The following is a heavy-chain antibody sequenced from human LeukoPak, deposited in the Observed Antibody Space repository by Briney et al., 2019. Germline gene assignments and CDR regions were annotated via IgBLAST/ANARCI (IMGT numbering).Heavy chain of an antibody. CDR3: ARDKEPDSSGYFLDY. CDR2: ISSSSSYI. J-gene: IGHJ4*02. CDR1: GFTFSSYT. V-gene: IGHV3-21*01. D-gene: IGHD3-22*01. Sequence: GGSLRLSCAASGFTFSSYTMSWVRQAPGKGLEWVSSISSSSSYIYYADSVKGRFTISRDNAKNSLYLEMNSLGAEDTAVYYCARDKEPDSSGYFLDYWGQGTLVTVSS.